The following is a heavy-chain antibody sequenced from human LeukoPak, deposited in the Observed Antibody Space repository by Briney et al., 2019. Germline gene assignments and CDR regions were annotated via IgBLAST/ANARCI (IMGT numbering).Heavy chain of an antibody. J-gene: IGHJ4*02. D-gene: IGHD6-13*01. CDR2: ISYSGDTI. Sequence: GGSLRLSCAASEFTSSDYYMSWIRQAPGKELEWVSYISYSGDTIYYADSVKGRFTVSRDNAKNSLYLQMNSLRAEDTAVYYCARLGIITAAGSNDYWGQGTLVTVSS. CDR3: ARLGIITAAGSNDY. CDR1: EFTSSDYY. V-gene: IGHV3-11*01.